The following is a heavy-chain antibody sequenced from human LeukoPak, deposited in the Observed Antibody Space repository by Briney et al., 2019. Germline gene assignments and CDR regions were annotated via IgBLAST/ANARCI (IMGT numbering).Heavy chain of an antibody. CDR1: GFTFSSYA. D-gene: IGHD1-1*01. V-gene: IGHV3-23*01. CDR3: AKGGDTGSHYMDV. J-gene: IGHJ6*03. Sequence: GGSLRLSCAASGFTFSSYAMSWVRQAPGKRLEWVSAISGSGGSTYYADSVKGRFTISRDNSKNTLYLQMNSLRAEDTAVYYYAKGGDTGSHYMDVWGKGTTVTVSS. CDR2: ISGSGGST.